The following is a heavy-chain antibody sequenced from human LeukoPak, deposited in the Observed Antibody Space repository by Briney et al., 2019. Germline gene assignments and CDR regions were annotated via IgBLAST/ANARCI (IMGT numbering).Heavy chain of an antibody. CDR1: GYPFTSYD. CDR3: ARWWWGRDYNKYENWFDP. CDR2: LNPDSGNT. V-gene: IGHV1-8*01. Sequence: VASVKVSCKASGYPFTSYDINWVRQATGQGLEWMGWLNPDSGNTGYAQKFQGRVTMTRDTSINTVYMELRSLRSEDTAVYYCARWWWGRDYNKYENWFDPWGQGTLVTVSS. J-gene: IGHJ5*02. D-gene: IGHD4-11*01.